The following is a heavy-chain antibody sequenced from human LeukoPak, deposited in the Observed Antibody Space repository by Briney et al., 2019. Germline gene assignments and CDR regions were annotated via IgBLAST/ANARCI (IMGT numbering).Heavy chain of an antibody. CDR3: AREGMIVNRFDP. J-gene: IGHJ5*02. D-gene: IGHD3-22*01. Sequence: SETLSLTCTVSGGSISSSSYYWGWIRQPPGKGLEWIGSIYYSGSTNYNPSLKSRVTMSVDTSKNQFSLKLSSVTAADTAVYYCAREGMIVNRFDPWGQGTLVTVSS. CDR2: IYYSGST. V-gene: IGHV4-39*07. CDR1: GGSISSSSYY.